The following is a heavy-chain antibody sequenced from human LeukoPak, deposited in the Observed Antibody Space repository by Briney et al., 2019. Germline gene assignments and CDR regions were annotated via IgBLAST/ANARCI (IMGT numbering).Heavy chain of an antibody. J-gene: IGHJ6*03. V-gene: IGHV4-34*01. CDR3: ARGLGYCTNGVCRYYMDV. CDR2: INHSGST. CDR1: GVSFSGYY. Sequence: PSETLSLTCAVYGVSFSGYYWSWIRQPPGKGLEWIGEINHSGSTNYNPSLKSRVAISVDTSKNQFSLKLSSVTAADTAVYYCARGLGYCTNGVCRYYMDVWGKGTTVTVSS. D-gene: IGHD2-8*01.